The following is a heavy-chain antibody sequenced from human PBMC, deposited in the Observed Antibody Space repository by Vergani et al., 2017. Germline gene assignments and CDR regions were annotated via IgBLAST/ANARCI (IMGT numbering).Heavy chain of an antibody. J-gene: IGHJ5*02. CDR1: GGSISSSSYY. V-gene: IGHV4-39*01. Sequence: QLQLQESGPGLVKPSETLSLTCTVSGGSISSSSYYWGWIRQPPGKGLEWIGSIYYNGSTYYNPSLKSRVTISVDTSKNQFSLKLSSVTAADTAVYYCARHDSYGSTHWFDPWGQGTLVTVSS. CDR3: ARHDSYGSTHWFDP. CDR2: IYYNGST. D-gene: IGHD3-10*01.